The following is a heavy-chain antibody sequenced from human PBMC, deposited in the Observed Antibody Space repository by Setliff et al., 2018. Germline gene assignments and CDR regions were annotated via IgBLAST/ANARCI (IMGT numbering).Heavy chain of an antibody. V-gene: IGHV3-33*03. Sequence: GSLRLSCAASGFTFSSYAMSWVRQAPGKGLEWVAVIWDDGGNKYHADSVKGRFTISRDNAKNTLYLQMSSLGAEDTAVYYCATSGSYHGPLIWGQGALVTVSS. J-gene: IGHJ4*02. D-gene: IGHD1-26*01. CDR3: ATSGSYHGPLI. CDR1: GFTFSSYA. CDR2: IWDDGGNK.